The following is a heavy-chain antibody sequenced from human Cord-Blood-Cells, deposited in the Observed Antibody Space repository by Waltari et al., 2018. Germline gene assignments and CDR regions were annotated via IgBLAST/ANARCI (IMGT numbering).Heavy chain of an antibody. CDR3: ARQRNGDYVFDY. CDR2: IYYSGST. V-gene: IGHV4-59*08. Sequence: QVQLQESGPGLVKPSETLSLTCTAPGGSISSYYWRWIRQPPGKGLEWIGYIYYSGSTNYNPSLKSRVTISVDTSKNQFSLKLSSVTAADTAVYYCARQRNGDYVFDYWGQGTLVTVSS. D-gene: IGHD4-17*01. CDR1: GGSISSYY. J-gene: IGHJ4*02.